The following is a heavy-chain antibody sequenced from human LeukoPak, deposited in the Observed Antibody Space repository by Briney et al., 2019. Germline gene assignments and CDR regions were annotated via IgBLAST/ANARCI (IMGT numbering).Heavy chain of an antibody. V-gene: IGHV3-7*01. CDR2: IKQDASVK. CDR3: ARNDDVFDI. D-gene: IGHD1-1*01. Sequence: GGSLRLSCVASGLTFGSHWMSWVRQAPGKGLEWVANIKQDASVKQYVDSVKGRFTISRDNAKNSLYLQMNSLGAEDTAVYYCARNDDVFDIWGQGTMVTVSS. J-gene: IGHJ3*02. CDR1: GLTFGSHW.